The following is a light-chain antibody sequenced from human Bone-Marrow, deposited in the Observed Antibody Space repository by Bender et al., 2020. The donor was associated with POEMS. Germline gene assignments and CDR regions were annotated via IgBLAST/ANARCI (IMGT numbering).Light chain of an antibody. CDR1: SSDVGSYNL. CDR3: CSYTSDNTVI. V-gene: IGLV2-14*02. CDR2: EGT. J-gene: IGLJ2*01. Sequence: QSALTQPASVSGSPGQSITISCTGTSSDVGSYNLVSWYQQHPGKAPKLMIYEGTKRPSGVSNRFSGSKSGNTASLTISGVQAEDGADYYCCSYTSDNTVIFGGGTKVTV.